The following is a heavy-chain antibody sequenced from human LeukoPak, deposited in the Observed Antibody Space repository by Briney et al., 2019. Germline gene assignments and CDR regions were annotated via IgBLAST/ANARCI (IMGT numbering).Heavy chain of an antibody. D-gene: IGHD3-16*01. Sequence: GESLKISCQGSGYIFSNYWIGWVRPMPGKGLEWLGNINPADSYITHSPSFQGRVTLSADKSINTAYLQLTSLEASDTAMYYCARHFSSAWFGYWGQGTLVTVSS. J-gene: IGHJ4*02. CDR1: GYIFSNYW. CDR3: ARHFSSAWFGY. CDR2: INPADSYI. V-gene: IGHV5-51*01.